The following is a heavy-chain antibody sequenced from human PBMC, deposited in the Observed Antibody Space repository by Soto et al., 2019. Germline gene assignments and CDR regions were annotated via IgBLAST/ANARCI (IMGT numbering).Heavy chain of an antibody. CDR3: ARLYSGSDPYYYYYGMDV. CDR1: GYSFTSYW. D-gene: IGHD1-26*01. Sequence: GESLKISCKVSGYSFTSYWIGWVRQMPGKGLEWMGGIYPGDSDSRYSPSFQGQVTISADNSISTAYLQWSSLKASDTAMYYCARLYSGSDPYYYYYGMDVWGQGTTVTVSS. J-gene: IGHJ6*02. V-gene: IGHV5-51*01. CDR2: IYPGDSDS.